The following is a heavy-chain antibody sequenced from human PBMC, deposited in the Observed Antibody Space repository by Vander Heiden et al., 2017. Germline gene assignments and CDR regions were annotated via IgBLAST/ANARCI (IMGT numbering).Heavy chain of an antibody. Sequence: QVQLQQSGPGLVKPSQTLSLTCAISGDSVSSNSAAWNWIRQSPSRGLEWLGRTYYRSKWYNDYAVSVKSRITINPDTSKNQFSLQLNSVTPEDTAVYYCARDSSGVDIVATIKYYYYGMDVWGQGTTVTVSS. CDR3: ARDSSGVDIVATIKYYYYGMDV. D-gene: IGHD5-12*01. J-gene: IGHJ6*02. V-gene: IGHV6-1*01. CDR1: GDSVSSNSAA. CDR2: TYYRSKWYN.